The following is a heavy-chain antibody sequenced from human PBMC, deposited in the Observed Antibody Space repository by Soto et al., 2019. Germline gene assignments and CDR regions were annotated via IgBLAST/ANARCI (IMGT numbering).Heavy chain of an antibody. Sequence: QVQLVQSGAEVKKPGSSVKVSCKASGGTFSSYAISWVRQAPGQGLEWMGGIIPIFGTANYAQKCQGRVTITADESTSTAYMELSSLRSEDTAVYYCASKLTVVTPNYYYYGMDVWGQGTTVTVSS. V-gene: IGHV1-69*01. CDR2: IIPIFGTA. D-gene: IGHD2-15*01. J-gene: IGHJ6*02. CDR3: ASKLTVVTPNYYYYGMDV. CDR1: GGTFSSYA.